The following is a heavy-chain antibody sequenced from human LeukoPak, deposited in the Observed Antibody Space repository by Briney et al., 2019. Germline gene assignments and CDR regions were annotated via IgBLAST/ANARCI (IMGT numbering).Heavy chain of an antibody. Sequence: GGSLRLSCAASGFTLSNYWINWVRQAPGKGLEWVANINQDGSEKYYVDSVKGRFTISRDNDKNSVYLQMNSLRAEDTAVYYCGYSSGWLFDYWGQGALVTVSS. J-gene: IGHJ4*02. CDR2: INQDGSEK. CDR1: GFTLSNYW. CDR3: GYSSGWLFDY. D-gene: IGHD6-19*01. V-gene: IGHV3-7*01.